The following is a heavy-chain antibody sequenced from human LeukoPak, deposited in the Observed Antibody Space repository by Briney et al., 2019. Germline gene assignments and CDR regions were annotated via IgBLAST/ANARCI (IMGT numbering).Heavy chain of an antibody. J-gene: IGHJ4*02. Sequence: SETLSLTCTVSGGSISSSSYYWGWIRQPPGKGLEWIGSIYYSGSTYYNPSLKSRVTISVDTSKNQFSLKLSSVTAADTAVYYCASGRDQGKVLRYFDWLDPYLDYWGQGTLVTVSS. CDR2: IYYSGST. V-gene: IGHV4-39*07. CDR3: ASGRDQGKVLRYFDWLDPYLDY. CDR1: GGSISSSSYY. D-gene: IGHD3-9*01.